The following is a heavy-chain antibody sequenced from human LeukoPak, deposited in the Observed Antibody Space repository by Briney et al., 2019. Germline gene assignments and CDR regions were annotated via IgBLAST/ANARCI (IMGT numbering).Heavy chain of an antibody. V-gene: IGHV5-10-1*01. Sequence: GESLKISCKGSGYRFTSYWISWVRQMPGKGLEWMGRIDPSDSYTNYSPSFQGHVTISADKSISTAYLQWSSLKASDTATYYCARLRGSSSWYGMDVWGQGTTVTVSS. CDR3: ARLRGSSSWYGMDV. CDR1: GYRFTSYW. CDR2: IDPSDSYT. J-gene: IGHJ6*02. D-gene: IGHD6-13*01.